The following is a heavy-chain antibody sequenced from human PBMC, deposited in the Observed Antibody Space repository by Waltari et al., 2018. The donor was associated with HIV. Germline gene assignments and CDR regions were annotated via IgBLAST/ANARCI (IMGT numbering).Heavy chain of an antibody. CDR1: GMSFTDSY. Sequence: QVQLQQWGTGLLNPSETLSLTCAVYGMSFTDSYWNWIRQPPGKGLEWIGDINHSGNTNSTPPLQSRVTISLDPSTKQFSLHLNSLTAADTAVYYCARGHYDTKSPLHRDVWGRGTPVTVSS. CDR2: INHSGNT. CDR3: ARGHYDTKSPLHRDV. J-gene: IGHJ6*02. V-gene: IGHV4-34*02. D-gene: IGHD3-3*01.